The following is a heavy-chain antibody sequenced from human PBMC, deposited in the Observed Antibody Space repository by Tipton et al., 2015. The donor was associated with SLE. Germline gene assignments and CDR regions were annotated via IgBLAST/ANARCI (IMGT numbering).Heavy chain of an antibody. Sequence: TLSLTCTVSGGSISSYYWSWIRQPPGKGLEWIGYIYYSGSTNYNPSLKSRVTISVDTSKNQFSLKLSSVTAADTAVYYCAREAVVPAASAFDIWGQGTMVTVSS. CDR3: AREAVVPAASAFDI. D-gene: IGHD2-2*01. CDR2: IYYSGST. V-gene: IGHV4-59*01. CDR1: GGSISSYY. J-gene: IGHJ3*02.